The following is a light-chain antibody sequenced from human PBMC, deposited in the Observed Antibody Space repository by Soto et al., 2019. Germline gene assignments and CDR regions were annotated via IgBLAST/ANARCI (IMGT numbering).Light chain of an antibody. J-gene: IGKJ4*01. Sequence: DIPLTQSPSTLTASVGDRVTMGCRASESISYWLAWYQQKPGKAPKLLIYDASSLRSGVPSRFSGSGSGTEFTLTISTLQPDDFATYYCQQVSGYPLNFGGGTKVDIK. CDR2: DAS. CDR3: QQVSGYPLN. V-gene: IGKV1-5*01. CDR1: ESISYW.